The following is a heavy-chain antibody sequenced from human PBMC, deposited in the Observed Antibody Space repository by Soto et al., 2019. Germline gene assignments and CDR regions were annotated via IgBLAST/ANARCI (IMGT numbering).Heavy chain of an antibody. J-gene: IGHJ6*02. CDR2: ISWNSGSI. D-gene: IGHD6-13*01. CDR3: AKGGAAAGNGGGYYYYYYGMDV. CDR1: GFTFDDYA. V-gene: IGHV3-9*01. Sequence: PGGSLRLSCAASGFTFDDYAMHWVRQAPGKGLEWVSGISWNSGSIGYADSVKGRFTISRDNAKNSLYLQMNSLRAEDTALYYCAKGGAAAGNGGGYYYYYYGMDVWGQGTTVTVSS.